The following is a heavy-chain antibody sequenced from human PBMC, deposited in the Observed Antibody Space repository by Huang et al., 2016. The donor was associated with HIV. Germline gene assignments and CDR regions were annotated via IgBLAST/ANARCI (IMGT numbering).Heavy chain of an antibody. D-gene: IGHD3-22*01. V-gene: IGHV1-18*01. CDR3: ARERIWSDGSGYCDY. CDR2: SNTYNGNK. Sequence: QVQLVQSGPEVKKPGASVTVSCKTSAYTFTTYGINWVRQAPGQGLEWMGWSNTYNGNKNYAQNLQGRVTRTADTSTSTAYMELRSLRSDDTAIDYCARERIWSDGSGYCDYWGQGTLVTVSS. J-gene: IGHJ4*02. CDR1: AYTFTTYG.